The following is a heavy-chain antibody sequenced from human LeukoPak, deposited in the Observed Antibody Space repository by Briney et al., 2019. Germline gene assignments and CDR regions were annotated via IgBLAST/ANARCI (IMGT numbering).Heavy chain of an antibody. D-gene: IGHD1-26*01. J-gene: IGHJ4*02. Sequence: PSETLSLTCTVSGYSISSGYYWGWIRQPPGKGLEWIGSIYHSGSTYYNPSLKSRVTISVDTSKNQFSLKLSSVTAADTAVYYCARLYSETFDYWGQGTLVTVSS. CDR3: ARLYSETFDY. V-gene: IGHV4-38-2*02. CDR1: GYSISSGYY. CDR2: IYHSGST.